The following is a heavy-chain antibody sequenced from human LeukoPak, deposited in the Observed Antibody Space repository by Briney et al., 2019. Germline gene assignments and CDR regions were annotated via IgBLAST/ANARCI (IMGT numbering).Heavy chain of an antibody. V-gene: IGHV1-8*01. CDR3: ARADYYDSSGYYIDDY. Sequence: ASVKVSCKASGYTFTSYDINWVRQATGQGLEWMGWMNPNSGNTGYAQKFQGRVTMTRNTSISTAYMELSSLRSEDTAVYYCARADYYDSSGYYIDDYWGQGTLVTVSS. D-gene: IGHD3-22*01. J-gene: IGHJ4*02. CDR1: GYTFTSYD. CDR2: MNPNSGNT.